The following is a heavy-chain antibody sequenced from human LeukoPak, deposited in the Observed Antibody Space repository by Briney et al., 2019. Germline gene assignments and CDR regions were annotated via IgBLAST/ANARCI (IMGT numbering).Heavy chain of an antibody. CDR1: GFTFSSYG. D-gene: IGHD1-1*01. J-gene: IGHJ5*02. V-gene: IGHV3-33*01. Sequence: PGRSLRLSCAASGFTFSSYGMHWVRQAPGKGLEWVAVIWYDGSNKYYAGSVKGRFTISRDNSKNTLYLQMNSLRAEDTAVYYCARAYNWNEDNWFDPWGQGTLVTVSS. CDR3: ARAYNWNEDNWFDP. CDR2: IWYDGSNK.